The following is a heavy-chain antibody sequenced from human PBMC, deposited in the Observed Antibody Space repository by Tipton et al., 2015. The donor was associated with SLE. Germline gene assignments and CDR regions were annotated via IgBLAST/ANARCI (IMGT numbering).Heavy chain of an antibody. V-gene: IGHV3-43*01. CDR2: ISWDGGST. CDR1: GFTFDDYT. J-gene: IGHJ3*02. D-gene: IGHD3-10*01. CDR3: AKDLLGGSFDI. Sequence: SLRLSCVASGFTFDDYTMHWVRQAPGKGLEWVSLISWDGGSTYYADSVKGRFTISRDNSTNSLHLQMNSLRTEDTALYYCAKDLLGGSFDIWGQGTMVIVSS.